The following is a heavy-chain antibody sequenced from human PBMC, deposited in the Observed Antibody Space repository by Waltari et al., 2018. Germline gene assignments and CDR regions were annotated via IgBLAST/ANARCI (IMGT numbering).Heavy chain of an antibody. V-gene: IGHV3-21*01. J-gene: IGHJ4*02. Sequence: EVQLVESGGGLVKPGGSLRLSCAASGFTFSSYSMNWVRQAPGKGLEWVSSMSSSSSYIYYADSVKGRFTISRDNAKNSLYLQMNSLRAEDTAVYYCARVQNDYGDNWGQGTLVTVSS. CDR2: MSSSSSYI. CDR3: ARVQNDYGDN. CDR1: GFTFSSYS.